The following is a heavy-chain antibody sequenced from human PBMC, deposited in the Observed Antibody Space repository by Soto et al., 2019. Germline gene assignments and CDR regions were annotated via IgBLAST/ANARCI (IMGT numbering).Heavy chain of an antibody. D-gene: IGHD6-19*01. CDR3: VTYPYSSGWLSAFDI. CDR1: GYTLTELS. V-gene: IGHV1-24*01. Sequence: GASVKVSCKVSGYTLTELSMHWVRQAPGKGLEWMGGFDPEDGETIYAQKFQGRVTMTEDTSTDTAYMELSSLRSEDTAVYYCVTYPYSSGWLSAFDIWGQGTMVTVSS. CDR2: FDPEDGET. J-gene: IGHJ3*02.